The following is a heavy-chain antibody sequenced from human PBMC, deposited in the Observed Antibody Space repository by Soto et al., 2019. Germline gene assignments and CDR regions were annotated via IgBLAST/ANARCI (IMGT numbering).Heavy chain of an antibody. Sequence: ASVKVSCKASGYTFTSYGISWVRQAPGQGLEWMGWVSAYNGNTNYAQKLQGRVTMTTDTSTSTAYMELRSLRSDDTAVYYCAREGSVSSGYYSEPDAFDIWGQGTMVTVSS. CDR3: AREGSVSSGYYSEPDAFDI. CDR1: GYTFTSYG. CDR2: VSAYNGNT. V-gene: IGHV1-18*01. J-gene: IGHJ3*02. D-gene: IGHD3-22*01.